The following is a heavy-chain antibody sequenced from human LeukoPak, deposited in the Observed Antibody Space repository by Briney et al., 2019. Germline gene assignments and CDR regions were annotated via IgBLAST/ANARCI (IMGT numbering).Heavy chain of an antibody. V-gene: IGHV3-23*01. CDR1: GFSFSSHA. CDR3: ARGSNTFDY. Sequence: PGGSLRLSCAASGFSFSSHAMSWVRQAPEKGLELVSTISGTGTDTYYADSAKGRFTISRDSSKSTLHLQMNSLRAEDTAVYYCARGSNTFDYWSQGTLVTVSS. J-gene: IGHJ4*02. D-gene: IGHD4-11*01. CDR2: ISGTGTDT.